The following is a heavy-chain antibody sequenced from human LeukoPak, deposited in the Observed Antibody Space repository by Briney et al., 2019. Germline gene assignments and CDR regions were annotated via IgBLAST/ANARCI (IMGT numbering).Heavy chain of an antibody. V-gene: IGHV4-39*07. CDR3: ATTVTTLYYMDV. Sequence: SETLSLTCTVSGGSISSSSFYWGWIRQPPGKGLEWIGEINHSGSTNYNPSLKSRVTISVDTSKNQFSLKLSSVTAADTAVYYCATTVTTLYYMDVWGKGTTVTVSS. CDR2: INHSGST. J-gene: IGHJ6*03. D-gene: IGHD4-17*01. CDR1: GGSISSSSFY.